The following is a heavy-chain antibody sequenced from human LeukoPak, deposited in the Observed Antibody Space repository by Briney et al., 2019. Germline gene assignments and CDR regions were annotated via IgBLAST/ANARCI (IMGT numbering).Heavy chain of an antibody. J-gene: IGHJ4*02. CDR3: ARGAGYSTTSFDY. CDR1: GGSISNYY. V-gene: IGHV4-59*01. CDR2: FYYIEST. Sequence: PSETLSLTCTVSGGSISNYYWSWIRQPPGKGLEWIGYFYYIESTNYNPSLKGRVTISVDTSKNQFSLKLRSVTAADTAVYYCARGAGYSTTSFDYWGQGTLVTVSS. D-gene: IGHD6-13*01.